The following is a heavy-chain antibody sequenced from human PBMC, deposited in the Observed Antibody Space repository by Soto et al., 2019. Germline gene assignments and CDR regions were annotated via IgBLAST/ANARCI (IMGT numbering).Heavy chain of an antibody. D-gene: IGHD2-2*03. Sequence: GGSLRLSCAASGFTFSSYGMHWVRQAPGKGLEWVAVIWYDGSNKYYADSVKGRFTISRDNSKNTLYLQMNSLRAEDTAVYYCARDLPIPGYCSSTSCRTGGFDYWGQGTLVTVSS. J-gene: IGHJ4*02. V-gene: IGHV3-33*01. CDR2: IWYDGSNK. CDR3: ARDLPIPGYCSSTSCRTGGFDY. CDR1: GFTFSSYG.